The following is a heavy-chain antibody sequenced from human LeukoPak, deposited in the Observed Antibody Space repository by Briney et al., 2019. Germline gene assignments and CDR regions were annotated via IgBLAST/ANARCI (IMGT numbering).Heavy chain of an antibody. CDR2: ISSSGGST. V-gene: IGHV3-64D*06. Sequence: GGSLRLSCSASGFTFSSYAMHWVRQAPGKGLEYVSAISSSGGSTYYADSVKGRFTISRDNSKNTLYLQMSSLRAEDTAVYYCVKGSSTSYTAVIDYWGQGTLVTVSS. CDR3: VKGSSTSYTAVIDY. CDR1: GFTFSSYA. D-gene: IGHD2-2*01. J-gene: IGHJ4*02.